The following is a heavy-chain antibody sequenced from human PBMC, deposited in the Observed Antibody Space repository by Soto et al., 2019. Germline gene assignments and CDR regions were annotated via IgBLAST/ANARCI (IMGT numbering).Heavy chain of an antibody. Sequence: QVQLVESGGGVVQPGRSLRLPCAASGFTFSSYGMHWVRQAPGKGLEWVAVISYDGSNKYYADSVKGRFTISRDNSKNTLYLQMNSLRAEDTAVYYCARCSKEYYDSSGPLDYWGQGTLVTVSS. J-gene: IGHJ4*02. CDR3: ARCSKEYYDSSGPLDY. CDR2: ISYDGSNK. CDR1: GFTFSSYG. D-gene: IGHD3-22*01. V-gene: IGHV3-30*03.